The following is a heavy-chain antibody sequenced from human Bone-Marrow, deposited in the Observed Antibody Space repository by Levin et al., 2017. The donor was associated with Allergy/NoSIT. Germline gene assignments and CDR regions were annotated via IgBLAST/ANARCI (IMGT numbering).Heavy chain of an antibody. D-gene: IGHD6-19*01. V-gene: IGHV3-33*01. J-gene: IGHJ1*01. CDR1: GFTFSSYG. Sequence: GGSLRLSCAASGFTFSSYGMHWVRQAPGKGLEWVAVIWYDGSNKYYADSVKGRFTISRDNSKNTLYLQMNSLRAEDTAVYYCARDVIAVAGTTGVYFQHWGQGTLVTVSS. CDR2: IWYDGSNK. CDR3: ARDVIAVAGTTGVYFQH.